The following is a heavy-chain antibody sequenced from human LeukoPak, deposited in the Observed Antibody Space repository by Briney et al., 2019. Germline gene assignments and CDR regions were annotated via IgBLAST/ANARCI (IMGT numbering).Heavy chain of an antibody. CDR1: GFTFSSYG. CDR2: ISGSGYI. CDR3: ARDPTDYDSSGYE. D-gene: IGHD3-22*01. Sequence: PGGSLRLSCAASGFTFSSYGMSWVRQAPGKGLEWVSAISGSGYIYYADSVKGRFTISRDNAKKSLYLQMNSLRAEDTAVHYCARDPTDYDSSGYEWGQGTLLTVSS. J-gene: IGHJ4*02. V-gene: IGHV3-21*01.